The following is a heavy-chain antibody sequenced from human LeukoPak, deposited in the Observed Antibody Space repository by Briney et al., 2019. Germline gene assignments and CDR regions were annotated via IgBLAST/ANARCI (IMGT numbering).Heavy chain of an antibody. CDR3: ARGNREWSPYYDFWSGYYLSYMDV. Sequence: PGGSLRLSCAASGFTFSSYAMSWVRQAPGKGLEWVSSISSSSSYIYYADSVKGRFTISRDNAKNSLYLQMNSLRAEDTAVYYCARGNREWSPYYDFWSGYYLSYMDVWGKGTTVTVSS. D-gene: IGHD3-3*01. CDR1: GFTFSSYA. J-gene: IGHJ6*03. CDR2: ISSSSSYI. V-gene: IGHV3-21*01.